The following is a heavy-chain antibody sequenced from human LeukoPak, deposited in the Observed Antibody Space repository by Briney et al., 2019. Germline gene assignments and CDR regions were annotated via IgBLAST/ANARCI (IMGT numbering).Heavy chain of an antibody. V-gene: IGHV4-4*02. CDR2: IYHSGST. D-gene: IGHD3-3*01. CDR1: GGSISSINW. Sequence: SETLSLTCVVSGGSISSINWWSWVRQPPGKGLEWIGEIYHSGSTNYNPSLRSRVTISLDTSKNQFSLKLNSVTAADTAVYYCARVATYYGFSCGMDVWGQGTTVTVSS. J-gene: IGHJ6*02. CDR3: ARVATYYGFSCGMDV.